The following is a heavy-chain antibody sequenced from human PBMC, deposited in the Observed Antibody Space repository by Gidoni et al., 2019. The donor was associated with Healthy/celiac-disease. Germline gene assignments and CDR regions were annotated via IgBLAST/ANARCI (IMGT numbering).Heavy chain of an antibody. CDR3: ARGTLGGGCDY. Sequence: EVQLVESGGGLVQPGGSLSLSCAASGFTFSSYWMSWVRQAPVKGLEWVANIKQDGSEKYYVDSVKGRFTISRDNAKNSLYLQMNSLRAEDTAVYYCARGTLGGGCDYWGQGTLVTVSS. J-gene: IGHJ4*02. D-gene: IGHD6-19*01. V-gene: IGHV3-7*01. CDR1: GFTFSSYW. CDR2: IKQDGSEK.